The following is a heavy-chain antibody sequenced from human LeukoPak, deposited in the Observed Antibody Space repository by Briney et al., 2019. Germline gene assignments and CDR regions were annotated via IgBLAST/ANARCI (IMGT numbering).Heavy chain of an antibody. Sequence: PGGSLRLSCAASGSTFSSYGMHWVRQAPGKGLEWVAFIRYDGSNKYYADSVKGRFTISRDNSKNTLYLQMNSLRAEDTAVYYCAKGPLGVAAAGTSWFDPWGQGTLVTVSS. V-gene: IGHV3-30*02. CDR1: GSTFSSYG. CDR2: IRYDGSNK. CDR3: AKGPLGVAAAGTSWFDP. J-gene: IGHJ5*02. D-gene: IGHD6-13*01.